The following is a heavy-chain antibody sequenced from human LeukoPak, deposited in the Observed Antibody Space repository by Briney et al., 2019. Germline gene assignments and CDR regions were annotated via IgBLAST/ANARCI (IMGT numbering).Heavy chain of an antibody. CDR1: EFTFRSYA. V-gene: IGHV3-21*01. Sequence: GGSLRLSCAASEFTFRSYAMNWVRQAPGKGLEWVSSVSNSGTFIYYADSVKGRFTISRDNAKNSLYLQMTSLRVEDTAVYYCAREREKNEYSSSSVNYWGQGTLVSVSS. D-gene: IGHD6-6*01. CDR2: VSNSGTFI. CDR3: AREREKNEYSSSSVNY. J-gene: IGHJ4*02.